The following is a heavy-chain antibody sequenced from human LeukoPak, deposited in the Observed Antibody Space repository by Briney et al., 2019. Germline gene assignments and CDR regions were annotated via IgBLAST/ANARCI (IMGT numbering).Heavy chain of an antibody. CDR1: GYIFTSYY. CDR3: ARGTNWGDY. D-gene: IGHD7-27*01. J-gene: IGHJ4*02. V-gene: IGHV1-46*01. CDR2: INPSGGSS. Sequence: EASVKVSCTASGYIFTSYYMHWVRQAPGQGLEWMGVINPSGGSSNYAQKFQGRVTMSIDTSTSTVYMELSSLRSEDTAVYYCARGTNWGDYWGQGTLVTVSS.